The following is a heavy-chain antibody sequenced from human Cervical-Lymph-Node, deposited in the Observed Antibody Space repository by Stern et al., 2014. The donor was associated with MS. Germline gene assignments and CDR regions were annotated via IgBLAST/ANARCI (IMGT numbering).Heavy chain of an antibody. J-gene: IGHJ4*02. CDR2: ISYDGSNK. D-gene: IGHD6-19*01. V-gene: IGHV3-30*04. Sequence: MQLVESGGGVVQPGRSLRLSCAASGFTFSSYAMHWVRQAPGKGLEWVAVISYDGSNKYYADSVKGRFTISRDNSKNTLYLQMNSLRAEDTAVYYCASIAVAPDYWGQGTLVTVSS. CDR1: GFTFSSYA. CDR3: ASIAVAPDY.